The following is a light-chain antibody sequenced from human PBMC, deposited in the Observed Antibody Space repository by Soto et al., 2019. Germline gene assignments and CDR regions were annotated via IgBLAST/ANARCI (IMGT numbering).Light chain of an antibody. CDR2: DAS. V-gene: IGKV3-11*01. CDR3: QQRSSWPLT. Sequence: IVVTQSPSTLSLSPGETATLACRASQTVSSYLAWYQQKAGQAPSPLIYDASNRAPGIPARFSGSGSGTDFTLTISSLETEEFAVYDCQQRSSWPLTVGGGTKVESK. CDR1: QTVSSY. J-gene: IGKJ4*01.